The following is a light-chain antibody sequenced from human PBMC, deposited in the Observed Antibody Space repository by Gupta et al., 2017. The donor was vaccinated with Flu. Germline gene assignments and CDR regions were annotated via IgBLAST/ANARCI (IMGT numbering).Light chain of an antibody. Sequence: PATLSLSPGERATLSCRASQSVSSYLAWYQQKPGQAPRLLIYDASNRATGIPARFSGSGSGTDFTLTISTLEPEDFAVYYCQQRSNWPLTFGGGTKVEIK. CDR3: QQRSNWPLT. CDR1: QSVSSY. CDR2: DAS. V-gene: IGKV3-11*01. J-gene: IGKJ4*01.